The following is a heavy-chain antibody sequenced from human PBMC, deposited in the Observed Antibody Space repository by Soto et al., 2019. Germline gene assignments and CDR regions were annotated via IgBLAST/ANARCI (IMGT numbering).Heavy chain of an antibody. CDR2: IYYSGST. J-gene: IGHJ4*02. V-gene: IGHV4-30-4*01. D-gene: IGHD3-22*01. Sequence: SETLSLTCTVSGGSISSGDYYWSWIRQPPGKGLEWIGYIYYSGSTYYNPSLKSRVTISVDTSKNQFSLKLSSVTAADTAVYYCARVLSWRGNSYYYDSSGYYSVGWYYFDYWGQGTLVTAPQ. CDR3: ARVLSWRGNSYYYDSSGYYSVGWYYFDY. CDR1: GGSISSGDYY.